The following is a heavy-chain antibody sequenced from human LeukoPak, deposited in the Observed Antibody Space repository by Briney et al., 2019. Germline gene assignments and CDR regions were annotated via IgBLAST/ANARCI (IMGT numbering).Heavy chain of an antibody. CDR3: ARRDYGDYVASDAFDI. CDR2: IYPGDSDT. D-gene: IGHD4-17*01. Sequence: GESMKISCKGSGYSFTSYWIGWVRQMPGKGLEWMGIIYPGDSDTRYSPSFQGQVTISADKSISTAYLQWSSLKASDTAMYYCARRDYGDYVASDAFDIWGQGTMVTVSS. J-gene: IGHJ3*02. V-gene: IGHV5-51*01. CDR1: GYSFTSYW.